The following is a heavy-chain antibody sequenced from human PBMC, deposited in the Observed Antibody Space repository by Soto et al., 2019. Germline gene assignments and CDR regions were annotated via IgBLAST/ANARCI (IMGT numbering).Heavy chain of an antibody. CDR3: ATGPYYFGSGTYDDGMDV. CDR2: ISIYNDNT. D-gene: IGHD3-10*01. CDR1: GFTFTSYG. J-gene: IGHJ6*02. V-gene: IGHV1-18*04. Sequence: ASVKVSCKASGFTFTSYGISWVRQAPGQGLEWMAWISIYNDNTKYAQKFQGRITMTTDTSTITAYMELRSMRSDDTAVYYCATGPYYFGSGTYDDGMDVWGQGTTVTVSS.